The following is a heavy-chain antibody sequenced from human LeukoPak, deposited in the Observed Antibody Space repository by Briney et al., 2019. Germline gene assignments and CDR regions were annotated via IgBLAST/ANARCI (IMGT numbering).Heavy chain of an antibody. J-gene: IGHJ4*02. CDR2: IYSGGST. CDR3: ARDIARGYSGYASR. V-gene: IGHV3-66*01. CDR1: GFTVSSNY. Sequence: PGGSLRLSCAAPGFTVSSNYMSWVRQAPGKGLEWVSVIYSGGSTYHADSVKGRFTISRDNSKNTLYPQMNSLRAEDTAVYYCARDIARGYSGYASRWGQGTLVTVSS. D-gene: IGHD5-12*01.